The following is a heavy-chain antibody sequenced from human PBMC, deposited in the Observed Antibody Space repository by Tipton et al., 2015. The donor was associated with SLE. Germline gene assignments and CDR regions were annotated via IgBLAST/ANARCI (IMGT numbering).Heavy chain of an antibody. Sequence: SLRLSCAASGFTFTSYAMSWVRQAPGKGLEWVSGISGSGGSTYYADSVKGRFTISRDNSKNTLYLQMNSLRAEDTAVYYCAKDQELGELSPVDYWGQGTLVTVSS. V-gene: IGHV3-23*01. CDR1: GFTFTSYA. J-gene: IGHJ4*02. CDR2: ISGSGGST. CDR3: AKDQELGELSPVDY. D-gene: IGHD3-16*02.